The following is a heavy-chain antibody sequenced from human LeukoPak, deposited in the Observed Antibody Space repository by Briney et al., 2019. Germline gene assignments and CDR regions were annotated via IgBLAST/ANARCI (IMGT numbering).Heavy chain of an antibody. CDR2: IYTSGST. V-gene: IGHV4-4*07. D-gene: IGHD3-22*01. Sequence: SETLSLTCTVSGGSISSYYWSWNRQPAGKGLEWIGRIYTSGSTNYNPSLKSRVTMSVDTSKNQFSLKLSSVTAADTAVYYCARGRSYYYDSSGYDYWGQGTLVTVSS. CDR1: GGSISSYY. CDR3: ARGRSYYYDSSGYDY. J-gene: IGHJ4*02.